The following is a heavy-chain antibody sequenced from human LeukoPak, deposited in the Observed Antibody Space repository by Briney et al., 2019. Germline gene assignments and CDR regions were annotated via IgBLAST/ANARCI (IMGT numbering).Heavy chain of an antibody. V-gene: IGHV3-48*03. CDR3: AELGITMIGGV. Sequence: PGGSLRLSCAASSYAMSWVRQAPGKGLEWVSYISSSGSTIYYADSVKGRFTISRDNAKNSLYLQMNSLRAEDTAVYYCAELGITMIGGVWGKGTTVTISS. D-gene: IGHD3-10*02. CDR1: SYA. CDR2: ISSSGSTI. J-gene: IGHJ6*04.